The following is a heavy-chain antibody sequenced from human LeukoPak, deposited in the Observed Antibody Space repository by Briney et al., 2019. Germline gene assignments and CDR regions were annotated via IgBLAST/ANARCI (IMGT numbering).Heavy chain of an antibody. J-gene: IGHJ4*02. CDR1: GYSFTNYG. D-gene: IGHD3-10*01. CDR3: ARSLTGGDYIDS. Sequence: ASVKVSCKASGYSFTNYGISWVRQAPGQGLEWMGWISAYNGNTKLAQKVQGGVILTTDTSTSTAYMELRSLRSDDTAVYYCARSLTGGDYIDSWGQGTLVTVSS. V-gene: IGHV1-18*01. CDR2: ISAYNGNT.